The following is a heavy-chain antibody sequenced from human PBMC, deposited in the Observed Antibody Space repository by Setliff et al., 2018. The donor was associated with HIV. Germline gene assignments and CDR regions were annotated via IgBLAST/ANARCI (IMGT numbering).Heavy chain of an antibody. CDR3: ARGVAAAGTDY. D-gene: IGHD6-13*01. J-gene: IGHJ4*02. CDR2: ISGSGGST. Sequence: GGSLRLSCAASGFTFSSYAMSWVRQAPGKGLEWVSAISGSGGSTYYADSVKGRFTISRDNSKSSLYLQMNSLRAEDTAVYYCARGVAAAGTDYWGQGTLVTVSS. CDR1: GFTFSSYA. V-gene: IGHV3-23*01.